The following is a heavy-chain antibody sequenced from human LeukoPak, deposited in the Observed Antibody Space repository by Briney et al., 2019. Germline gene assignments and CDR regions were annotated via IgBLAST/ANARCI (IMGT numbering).Heavy chain of an antibody. Sequence: SETLSLTCTVSGGSISSYYWSWIRQPPGKGLEWIGYIYYSGSTYYNPSLRSRVTVSVDTSKNQFSLKLSSVTAADTAVYYCARGPGSDSSGRRFDPWGQGTLVTVSS. J-gene: IGHJ5*02. V-gene: IGHV4-30-4*08. CDR1: GGSISSYY. CDR3: ARGPGSDSSGRRFDP. D-gene: IGHD3-22*01. CDR2: IYYSGST.